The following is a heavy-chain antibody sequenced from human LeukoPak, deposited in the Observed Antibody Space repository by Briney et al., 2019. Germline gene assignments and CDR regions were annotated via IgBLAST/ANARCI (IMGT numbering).Heavy chain of an antibody. D-gene: IGHD7-27*01. J-gene: IGHJ4*02. CDR2: IYYSGST. CDR3: ARHTGGWGSFDY. Sequence: PSETLSLTCTVSGGSISSYYWNWIRQPPGKGLEWIGYIYYSGSTNYNPSLKSRVTISVDTSKNQFSLKLSSVTAADTAVYYCARHTGGWGSFDYWGQGTLVTVSS. CDR1: GGSISSYY. V-gene: IGHV4-59*08.